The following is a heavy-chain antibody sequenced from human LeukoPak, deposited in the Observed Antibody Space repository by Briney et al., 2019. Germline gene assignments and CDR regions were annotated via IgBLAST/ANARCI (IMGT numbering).Heavy chain of an antibody. D-gene: IGHD2/OR15-2a*01. CDR1: GFTFSSYS. CDR3: TRDLSPAHF. J-gene: IGHJ4*02. Sequence: GGSLRLSCAASGFTFSSYSMNWVRQASGKGLMWVSRVNGDGSSTVYADSVKGRFTISRDNAKNTLYLQMNSLRAEDTAVYYCTRDLSPAHFWGQGTLVTVSS. CDR2: VNGDGSST. V-gene: IGHV3-74*01.